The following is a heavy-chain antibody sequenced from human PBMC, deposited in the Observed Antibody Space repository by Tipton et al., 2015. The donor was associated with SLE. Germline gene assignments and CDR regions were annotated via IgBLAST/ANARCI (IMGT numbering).Heavy chain of an antibody. Sequence: TLSLTCTVSGGSISRYYWSWIRQPPGKRLEWIGEINHSGTTNYNPSLKSRVTISVDTSKNQFSLKLSSVTAADTAVYYCARGIAVATPGYWGQGTLVTVSS. CDR2: INHSGTT. V-gene: IGHV4-34*01. CDR3: ARGIAVATPGY. CDR1: GGSISRYY. D-gene: IGHD6-19*01. J-gene: IGHJ4*02.